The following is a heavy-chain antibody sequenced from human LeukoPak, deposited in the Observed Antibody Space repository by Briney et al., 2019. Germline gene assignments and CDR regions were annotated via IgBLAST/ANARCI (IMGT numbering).Heavy chain of an antibody. CDR2: IHPGDPDI. V-gene: IGHV5-51*01. D-gene: IGHD4-23*01. CDR1: GYSFTSSW. J-gene: IGHJ4*02. Sequence: GESLKISCKGSGYSFTSSWIGWVRQMPGKGLACMGIIHPGDPDIRYSPSFQGQVTISADKSISTAYLQWSSLKASDTAMYYCASGGFFDYWGQGTLVTVSS. CDR3: ASGGFFDY.